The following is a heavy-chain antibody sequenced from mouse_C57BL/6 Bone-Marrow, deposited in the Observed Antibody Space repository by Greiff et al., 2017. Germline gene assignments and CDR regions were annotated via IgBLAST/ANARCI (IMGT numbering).Heavy chain of an antibody. V-gene: IGHV5-4*03. CDR2: ISDGGSYT. J-gene: IGHJ4*01. D-gene: IGHD1-2*01. CDR1: GFTFSSYA. Sequence: EVKLVESGGGLVKPGGSLKLSCAASGFTFSSYAMSWVRQTPEKRLEWVATISDGGSYTYYPDNVKGRFTISRDTAKNNLYLQMSLLKSENTAMYYCARDRVYGPYAMDYWGQGTSVTVSS. CDR3: ARDRVYGPYAMDY.